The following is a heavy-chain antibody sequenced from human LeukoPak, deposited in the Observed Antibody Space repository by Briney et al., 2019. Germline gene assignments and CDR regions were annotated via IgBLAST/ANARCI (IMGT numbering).Heavy chain of an antibody. V-gene: IGHV1-69*05. CDR1: GGTFSCYA. J-gene: IGHJ4*02. D-gene: IGHD5-18*01. Sequence: GASVKVSCKASGGTFSCYAISWVRQAPGQGLEWMGGIIPIFGTANYAQKFQGRVTITTDESTSTAYMELSSLRSEDTDVYYCARSGRGYSYGYYFDYWGQGTLVTVSS. CDR2: IIPIFGTA. CDR3: ARSGRGYSYGYYFDY.